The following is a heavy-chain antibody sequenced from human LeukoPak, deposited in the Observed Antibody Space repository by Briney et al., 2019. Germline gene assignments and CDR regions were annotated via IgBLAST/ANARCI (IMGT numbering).Heavy chain of an antibody. V-gene: IGHV3-48*01. D-gene: IGHD3-3*01. Sequence: GGSLRLSCAASGFTFSSYSMNWVRQAPGKGLEWVSYISSSSSTIYYADSVEGRFTISRDNAKNSLYLQMNSLRAEDTAVYYCAREAYDFWSGYYRDYYYYGMDVWGQGTTVTVSS. CDR3: AREAYDFWSGYYRDYYYYGMDV. J-gene: IGHJ6*02. CDR2: ISSSSSTI. CDR1: GFTFSSYS.